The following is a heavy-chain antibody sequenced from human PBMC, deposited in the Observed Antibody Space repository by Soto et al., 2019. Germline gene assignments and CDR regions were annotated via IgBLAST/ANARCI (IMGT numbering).Heavy chain of an antibody. J-gene: IGHJ4*02. Sequence: PGGSLRLSCAASGFTFDDYTMHWVRQAPGKGLEWVSLISWDGGSTYYADSVKGRFTISRDNSKNSLYLQMNSLRTEDTALYYCAKADSSGWYWGDPYYFDYWGQGTLVTVSS. CDR2: ISWDGGST. D-gene: IGHD6-19*01. CDR3: AKADSSGWYWGDPYYFDY. CDR1: GFTFDDYT. V-gene: IGHV3-43*01.